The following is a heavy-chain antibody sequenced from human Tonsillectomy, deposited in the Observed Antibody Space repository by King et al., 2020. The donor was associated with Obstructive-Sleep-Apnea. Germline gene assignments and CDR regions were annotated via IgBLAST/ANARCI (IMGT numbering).Heavy chain of an antibody. CDR1: GFSLNTRGVG. Sequence: ITLKESGPTLVKPTQTLTLTCAFSGFSLNTRGVGVGWIRQPPGKALEWLALIYWDDDKRYSPSLKSRLTITKDTSKKQVVLTMTSMDPVDTATYYCAHSAYDLLTGYSYNFDYWGQGTLVTVSS. CDR2: IYWDDDK. CDR3: AHSAYDLLTGYSYNFDY. D-gene: IGHD3-9*01. J-gene: IGHJ4*02. V-gene: IGHV2-5*02.